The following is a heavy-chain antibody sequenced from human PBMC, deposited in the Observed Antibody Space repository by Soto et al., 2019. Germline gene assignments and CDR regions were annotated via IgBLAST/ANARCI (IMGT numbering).Heavy chain of an antibody. Sequence: GGSLRLSCAASGFTFSSYAMSWVRQAPGKGLEWVSAISGSGGSTYYADSVKGRFTISRDNSKNTLYLQMNSLRAEDTAVYYCAKDYDFWSEQNPGDAFDIWGQGTMVTVSS. CDR1: GFTFSSYA. CDR2: ISGSGGST. V-gene: IGHV3-23*01. CDR3: AKDYDFWSEQNPGDAFDI. J-gene: IGHJ3*02. D-gene: IGHD3-3*01.